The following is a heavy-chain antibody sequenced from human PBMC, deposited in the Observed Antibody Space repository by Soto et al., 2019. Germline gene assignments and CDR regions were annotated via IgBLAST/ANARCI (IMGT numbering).Heavy chain of an antibody. Sequence: QVQLMQSGAEEKKPGASVQVSCKASGYIFTSYAMHWVRQAPGQRLEWMGWINTGTGNTKYSQKFQGRVTLSSDTSASTAYMELSSLRSEDTAVYYCARDGPSRSGYYSQAFDYWGQGTLVTVSS. J-gene: IGHJ4*02. D-gene: IGHD3-22*01. CDR3: ARDGPSRSGYYSQAFDY. CDR2: INTGTGNT. V-gene: IGHV1-3*05. CDR1: GYIFTSYA.